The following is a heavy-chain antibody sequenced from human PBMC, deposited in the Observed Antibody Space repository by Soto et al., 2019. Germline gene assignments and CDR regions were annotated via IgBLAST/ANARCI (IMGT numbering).Heavy chain of an antibody. CDR2: IKPDGRDR. Sequence: GGSLRLSCAASGFTFSSHWMSWVRQAPGKGLEWVASIKPDGRDRYYVESVKGRFTISRDNAKSSLYLEMNSLIVEDTAVFYCARLAGSRTIYDSWGQGALVTVSS. J-gene: IGHJ4*02. CDR1: GFTFSSHW. V-gene: IGHV3-7*01. CDR3: ARLAGSRTIYDS. D-gene: IGHD2-21*01.